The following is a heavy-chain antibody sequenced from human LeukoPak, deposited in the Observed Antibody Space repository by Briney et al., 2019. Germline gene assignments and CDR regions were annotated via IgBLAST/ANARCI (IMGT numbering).Heavy chain of an antibody. J-gene: IGHJ4*02. V-gene: IGHV3-74*01. CDR1: GFTFSSHW. D-gene: IGHD3-22*01. CDR2: INSDGSTT. CDR3: ARVMYYYHSSGSIAVYYFDY. Sequence: PGGSLRLSCAASGFTFSSHWMHWVRQAPGKGLVWVSRINSDGSTTSYADSVKGRFTISRDNAKNTLYLQMNSLRAEDTAVYCCARVMYYYHSSGSIAVYYFDYWGQGTLVTVSS.